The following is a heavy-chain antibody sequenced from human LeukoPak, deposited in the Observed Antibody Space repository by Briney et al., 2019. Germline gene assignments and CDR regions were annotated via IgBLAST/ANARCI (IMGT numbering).Heavy chain of an antibody. CDR1: GGTFSSYA. D-gene: IGHD3/OR15-3a*01. Sequence: ASVKVSCKASGGTFSSYAISWVRQAPGQGLEWMEGIIPIFGTANYAQKFQGRVTITADKSTSTAYMELSSLRSEDTAVYYCARSLWTTSNYFDYWGQGTLVTVSS. CDR2: IIPIFGTA. V-gene: IGHV1-69*06. J-gene: IGHJ4*02. CDR3: ARSLWTTSNYFDY.